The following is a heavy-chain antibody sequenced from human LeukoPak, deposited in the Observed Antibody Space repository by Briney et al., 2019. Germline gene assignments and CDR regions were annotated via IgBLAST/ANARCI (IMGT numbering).Heavy chain of an antibody. Sequence: GGSLRLSCAASGFTFSNYWMSWVRQAPGKGLEWVANIKEDGSEKYYVDSVKGRFTISRDNARNSLYFQMNSLRPEDTAVYYCARFSGYSYGGWFDYWGQGTLVTVSS. J-gene: IGHJ4*02. CDR1: GFTFSNYW. CDR3: ARFSGYSYGGWFDY. V-gene: IGHV3-7*01. CDR2: IKEDGSEK. D-gene: IGHD5-18*01.